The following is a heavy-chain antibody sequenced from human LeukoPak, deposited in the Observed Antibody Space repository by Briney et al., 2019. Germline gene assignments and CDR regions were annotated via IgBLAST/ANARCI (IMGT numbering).Heavy chain of an antibody. J-gene: IGHJ4*02. Sequence: PGGSLRLSCAASGFTFSSYSMNWVRQAPGKGLEWVASISSSSSYIYYADSVKGRFTISRDNAKNSLYLQMNSLRAEDTAVYYCARADWNDVRGDWGQGTLVTVSS. CDR2: ISSSSSYI. CDR1: GFTFSSYS. V-gene: IGHV3-21*01. D-gene: IGHD1-1*01. CDR3: ARADWNDVRGD.